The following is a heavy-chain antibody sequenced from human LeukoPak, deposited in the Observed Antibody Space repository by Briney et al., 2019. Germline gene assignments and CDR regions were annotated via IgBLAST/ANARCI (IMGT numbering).Heavy chain of an antibody. D-gene: IGHD3-22*01. J-gene: IGHJ4*02. CDR3: AREREGSNYYDSSGYLAY. CDR2: ISYGGSNK. V-gene: IGHV3-30*04. Sequence: GGSLRLSCAASGFTFSSYAMHWVRQAPGKGLEWVAVISYGGSNKYYADSVKGRFTISRDNSKNTLYLQMNSLRAEDTAVYYCAREREGSNYYDSSGYLAYWGQGTLVTVSS. CDR1: GFTFSSYA.